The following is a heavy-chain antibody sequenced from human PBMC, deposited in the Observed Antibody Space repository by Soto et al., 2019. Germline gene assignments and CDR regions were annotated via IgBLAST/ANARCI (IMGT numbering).Heavy chain of an antibody. D-gene: IGHD3-10*01. J-gene: IGHJ6*03. CDR2: IYYSGST. V-gene: IGHV4-31*03. CDR1: VGSISSGGYY. Sequence: QVQLQESGPGLVKPSQTLSLTCTVSVGSISSGGYYWGWIRQHPGKGLEWIGYIYYSGSTYYNPSLKSRVTITVDTSKNQFSLKLSSVTAADTAVYYCARVVGNTMVRGRYMDVWGKGTTVSVSS. CDR3: ARVVGNTMVRGRYMDV.